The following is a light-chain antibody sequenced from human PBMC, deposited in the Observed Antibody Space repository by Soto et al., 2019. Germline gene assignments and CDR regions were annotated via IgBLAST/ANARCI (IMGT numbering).Light chain of an antibody. CDR2: RNN. V-gene: IGLV1-47*01. Sequence: QSVLTQPPSASGTPGQRVTISCSGSSSNIGDNNVYWYQQLPGSAPKLLIYRNNQRPSGVPDRFSGSKSGTSASLAISGLRSEDEADYYCAAWDDSLSGGVFGGGTKVTVL. J-gene: IGLJ3*02. CDR3: AAWDDSLSGGV. CDR1: SSNIGDNN.